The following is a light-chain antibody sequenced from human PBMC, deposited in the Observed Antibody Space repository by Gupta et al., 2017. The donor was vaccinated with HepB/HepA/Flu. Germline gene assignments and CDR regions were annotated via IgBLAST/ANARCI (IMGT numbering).Light chain of an antibody. CDR1: QSVLYSSNNKNY. V-gene: IGKV4-1*01. J-gene: IGKJ1*01. Sequence: DIVMTQSPDSLAVSLGERATINCKSNQSVLYSSNNKNYLAWYQQKPGQPPKLLIYWASTRESGVPDRFSGRGSGTDFTLTISSLQAEDVAVYYCQQDDSTPPTFGQGTKVEIK. CDR2: WAS. CDR3: QQDDSTPPT.